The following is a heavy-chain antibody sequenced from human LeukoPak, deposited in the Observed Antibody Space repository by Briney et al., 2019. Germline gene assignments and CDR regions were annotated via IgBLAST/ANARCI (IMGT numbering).Heavy chain of an antibody. J-gene: IGHJ6*02. CDR2: ISCDGSNK. CDR3: AKVSCSCASCYIMYYYYDKDV. Sequence: GGYLRLSCAASGFTFSSYGMQRVGQGQGKGWEGGTVISCDGSNKDYADSVKGRFTISRDNSTITLYLQMNRVRAEESSVYYCAKVSCSCASCYIMYYYYDKDVWGQGTTVTVSS. D-gene: IGHD2-2*02. V-gene: IGHV3-30*18. CDR1: GFTFSSYG.